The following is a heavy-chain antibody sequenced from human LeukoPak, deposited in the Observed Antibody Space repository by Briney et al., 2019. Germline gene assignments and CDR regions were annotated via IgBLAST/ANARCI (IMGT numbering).Heavy chain of an antibody. D-gene: IGHD6-6*01. V-gene: IGHV3-9*01. CDR3: AKDVRGYSSSSPTFGY. CDR2: ISWNSGSI. Sequence: GGSLRLSCAASGFTFNDYAMHWVRQAPGKGLERVSGISWNSGSIDYADSVKGRFTISRDNAKNSLYLQMNSLRAEDTALYYCAKDVRGYSSSSPTFGYWGQGTLVTVSS. CDR1: GFTFNDYA. J-gene: IGHJ4*02.